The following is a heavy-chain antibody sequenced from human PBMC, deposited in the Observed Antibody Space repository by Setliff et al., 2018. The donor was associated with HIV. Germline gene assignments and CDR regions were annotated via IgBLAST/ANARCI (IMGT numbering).Heavy chain of an antibody. V-gene: IGHV4-34*01. CDR1: GGSLSGDY. Sequence: SETLSLTCAVYGGSLSGDYWSWIRQPPGKGLEWIGEINQSGSTNYNPSLKSRVIISVDTSKNQLSLKLSSVTAADTAMYYCARGRGRTFYYDSSGSRAFDIWGQATMVTVSS. J-gene: IGHJ3*02. CDR2: INQSGST. CDR3: ARGRGRTFYYDSSGSRAFDI. D-gene: IGHD3-22*01.